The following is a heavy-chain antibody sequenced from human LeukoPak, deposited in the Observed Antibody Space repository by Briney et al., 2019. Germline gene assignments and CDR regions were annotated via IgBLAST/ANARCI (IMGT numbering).Heavy chain of an antibody. J-gene: IGHJ6*03. CDR2: INPNSGGT. V-gene: IGHV1-2*02. CDR3: ASQYYYGSWSFGLPLYYMDV. Sequence: ASVKVSCKASGYTFTCYYMHWVRQAPGQGLEWMGWINPNSGGTNYAQKFQGRVTMTRDTSISTAYMELSRLRSDDTAVYYCASQYYYGSWSFGLPLYYMDVWGKGTTVTVSS. D-gene: IGHD3-10*01. CDR1: GYTFTCYY.